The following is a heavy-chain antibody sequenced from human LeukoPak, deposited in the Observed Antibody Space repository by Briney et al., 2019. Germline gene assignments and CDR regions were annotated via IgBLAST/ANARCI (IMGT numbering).Heavy chain of an antibody. CDR2: IYNSGST. J-gene: IGHJ3*02. V-gene: IGHV4-61*02. Sequence: SQTLSLTCTVSGDTVSGDSVNSGTYYWHWIRQPAGKGLEWIGRIYNSGSTNYNPSLKGRVTMSVDTSKNQFSLKLSSVTAAGTAVYYWARDLPPPDIWGQGTMVTVSS. D-gene: IGHD5/OR15-5a*01. CDR3: ARDLPPPDI. CDR1: GDSVNSGTYY.